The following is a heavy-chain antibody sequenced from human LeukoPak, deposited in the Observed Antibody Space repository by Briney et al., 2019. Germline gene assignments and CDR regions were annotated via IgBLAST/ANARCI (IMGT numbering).Heavy chain of an antibody. V-gene: IGHV1-18*01. Sequence: GASVAVSCKASGYTFTSHGLSWARQAPGQGFEWLGWISIYSGNTNYAQKFQDRISMTTDTSTSTAYMELRSLKSDDTAVYYCARDPGGTWVFDYWGQGALVTVSS. D-gene: IGHD1-1*01. J-gene: IGHJ4*02. CDR2: ISIYSGNT. CDR1: GYTFTSHG. CDR3: ARDPGGTWVFDY.